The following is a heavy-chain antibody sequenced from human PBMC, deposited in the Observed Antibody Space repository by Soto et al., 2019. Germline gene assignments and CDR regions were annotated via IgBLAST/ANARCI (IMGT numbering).Heavy chain of an antibody. J-gene: IGHJ3*01. D-gene: IGHD2-2*01. Sequence: QVHLVQSGAEVKKPGSSVKVSCKAAGGTFSTYTLIWVRQAPGQGLEWMGRIIPMLTVTNSAHKFQGRVTLTEDKATTTSFMELTSLRSDDPAVFYCSIGCWSAATFDVWGPGTMVTVSS. CDR3: SIGCWSAATFDV. CDR2: IIPMLTVT. CDR1: GGTFSTYT. V-gene: IGHV1-69*02.